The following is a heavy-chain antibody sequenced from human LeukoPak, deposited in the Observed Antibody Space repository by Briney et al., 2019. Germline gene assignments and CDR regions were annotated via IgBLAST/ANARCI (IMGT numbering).Heavy chain of an antibody. J-gene: IGHJ4*02. D-gene: IGHD3-10*01. Sequence: PGGSLRLSCAASGFTFSSYSMNWVRQAPGKGLEWVSYISSSSRTIYNADSMKGRFTISRDKAKNSLYLQMNSLGAEDTAVYYCARDTYGSGSPFDYWGQGTLVTVSS. CDR2: ISSSSRTI. CDR1: GFTFSSYS. CDR3: ARDTYGSGSPFDY. V-gene: IGHV3-48*01.